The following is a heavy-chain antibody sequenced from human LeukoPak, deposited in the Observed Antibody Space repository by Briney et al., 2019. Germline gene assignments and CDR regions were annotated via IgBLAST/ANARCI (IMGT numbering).Heavy chain of an antibody. J-gene: IGHJ3*02. D-gene: IGHD3-22*01. CDR3: ARDPHYYDSSGYRVMDAFDI. CDR2: IYYSGST. CDR1: GGSISSGGYS. Sequence: TLSLTCAVSGGSISSGGYSWSWIRQPPGKGPEWIGYIYYSGSTYYDPSLKSRVTISVDTSKNQFSLKLSSVTAADTAVYYCARDPHYYDSSGYRVMDAFDIWGQGTMVTVSS. V-gene: IGHV4-30-4*07.